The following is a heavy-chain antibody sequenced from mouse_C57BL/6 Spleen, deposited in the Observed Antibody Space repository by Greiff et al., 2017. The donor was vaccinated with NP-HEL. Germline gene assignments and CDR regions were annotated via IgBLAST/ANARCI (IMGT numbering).Heavy chain of an antibody. D-gene: IGHD2-4*01. Sequence: QVQLQQSGAELVKPGASVKMSCKASGYTFTSYWITWVKQRPGQGLEWIGDIYPGSGSTNYNEKFKSKATLTVDTSSSTAYMQLSSLTSEDSAVYYCAREGVMGYEYDTWYFDVWGTETTLTVSS. CDR1: GYTFTSYW. CDR3: AREGVMGYEYDTWYFDV. CDR2: IYPGSGST. J-gene: IGHJ1*03. V-gene: IGHV1-55*01.